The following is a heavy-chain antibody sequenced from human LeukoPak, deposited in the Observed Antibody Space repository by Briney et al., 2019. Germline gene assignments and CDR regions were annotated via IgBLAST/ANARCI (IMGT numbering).Heavy chain of an antibody. V-gene: IGHV1-3*01. D-gene: IGHD1-26*01. Sequence: ASVKVSCKASRYTFTSYAIHWVRQAPGQRLEWMGWISAGNGNTKYSQNFQGRVTFISNTSATTAFMELSSLRSEDAAVYYCARDSGSGNNDYWGQGTLFNVSS. CDR3: ARDSGSGNNDY. CDR2: ISAGNGNT. J-gene: IGHJ4*02. CDR1: RYTFTSYA.